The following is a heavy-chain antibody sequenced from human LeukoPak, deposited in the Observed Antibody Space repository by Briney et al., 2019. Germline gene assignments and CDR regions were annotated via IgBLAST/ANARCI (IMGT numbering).Heavy chain of an antibody. CDR1: GFTFSSYS. CDR3: ARDEDGDYLYYYYGMDV. J-gene: IGHJ6*02. Sequence: GGSLRLSCAASGFTFSSYSMNWVRQAPGKGLEWVSSISSSSSYIYYADSVKGRFTISRDNAKNSLYLQMNSLRAEDTAVYYCARDEDGDYLYYYYGMDVWGQGTTVTVSS. D-gene: IGHD4-17*01. V-gene: IGHV3-21*01. CDR2: ISSSSSYI.